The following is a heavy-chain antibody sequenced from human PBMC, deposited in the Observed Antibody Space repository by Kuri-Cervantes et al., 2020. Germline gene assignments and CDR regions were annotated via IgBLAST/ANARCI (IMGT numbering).Heavy chain of an antibody. Sequence: GGSLRLSCAASGFTFSSYAMHWVRQAPGKGLEWVAVISYDGSNKYYADSVKGRFTISRDNSKNTLYLQMNSPRAEDTAVYYCARGPNLFRITIFGVPPPHFDYWGQGTLVTVSS. CDR3: ARGPNLFRITIFGVPPPHFDY. CDR2: ISYDGSNK. CDR1: GFTFSSYA. D-gene: IGHD3-3*01. V-gene: IGHV3-30-3*01. J-gene: IGHJ4*02.